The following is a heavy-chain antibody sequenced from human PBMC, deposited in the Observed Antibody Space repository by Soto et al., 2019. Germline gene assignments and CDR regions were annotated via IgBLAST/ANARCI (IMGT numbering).Heavy chain of an antibody. V-gene: IGHV3-9*01. CDR1: GFTFNDYA. D-gene: IGHD2-2*01. CDR3: SRGGSSLPPPNY. Sequence: EVQLVESGGGLAQPGRSLRLSCTASGFTFNDYAMHWVRQGPGKGLEWVAGISWNSVDIGYADSVKGRFSISRDNAKNSLYLQMNDLRPEDTALYYCSRGGSSLPPPNYWGQGTLVIVSS. CDR2: ISWNSVDI. J-gene: IGHJ4*02.